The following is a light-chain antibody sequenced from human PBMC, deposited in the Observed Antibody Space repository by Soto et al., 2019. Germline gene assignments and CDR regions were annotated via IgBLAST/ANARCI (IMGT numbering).Light chain of an antibody. CDR1: SSNIGNND. CDR3: GTWDSSLSAEV. V-gene: IGLV1-51*01. Sequence: QSVLTQPPSVSAAPGQKVTVSCSGSSSNIGNNDVSWYQQFPGTSPKLLIYDNYKRPSGIPDRFSGSKSGTSATLGITGLQTGDEADYYCGTWDSSLSAEVFGGGTKLTV. CDR2: DNY. J-gene: IGLJ3*02.